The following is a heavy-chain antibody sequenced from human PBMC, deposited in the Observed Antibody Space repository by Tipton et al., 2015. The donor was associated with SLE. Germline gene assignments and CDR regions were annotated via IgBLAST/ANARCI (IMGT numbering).Heavy chain of an antibody. CDR1: GGSFSGYY. CDR3: ARGRIAVALFDY. J-gene: IGHJ4*02. Sequence: TLSLTCEVYGGSFSGYYWSWIRQPPGKGLEWIGEINHRGSTNYNPSLKSRLTISVDTSKNQFSLKLSSVTAADTAVYFCARGRIAVALFDYWGQGTLVTVSS. V-gene: IGHV4-34*01. CDR2: INHRGST. D-gene: IGHD6-19*01.